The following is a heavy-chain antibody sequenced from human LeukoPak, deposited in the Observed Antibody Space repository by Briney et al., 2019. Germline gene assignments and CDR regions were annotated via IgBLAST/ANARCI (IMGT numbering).Heavy chain of an antibody. D-gene: IGHD6-6*01. V-gene: IGHV4-61*01. CDR1: GCSVSSGSYY. CDR2: SYYSGST. CDR3: ARQSIAARRAFDI. J-gene: IGHJ3*02. Sequence: SETLSLTCTVSGCSVSSGSYYWSWIRQPPGKGLEYIGYSYYSGSTDYNPSLKSRVTISVDTSNQFSLMLTSVTAADTAVYYCARQSIAARRAFDIWGQGTMVTVSS.